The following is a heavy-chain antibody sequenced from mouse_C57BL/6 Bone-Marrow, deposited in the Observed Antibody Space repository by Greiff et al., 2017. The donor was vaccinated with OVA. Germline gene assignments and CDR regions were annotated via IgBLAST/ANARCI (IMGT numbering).Heavy chain of an antibody. CDR3: TRDSYYYGYWYFDV. CDR1: GFTFSSYA. Sequence: DVMLVESGEGLVKPGGSLKLSCAASGFTFSSYAMSWVRQTPEKRLEWVAYISSGGDYIYYADTVKGRFTISRDNARNTLYLQMSSLKSEDTAMYYCTRDSYYYGYWYFDVWGTGTTVTVSS. V-gene: IGHV5-9-1*02. J-gene: IGHJ1*03. CDR2: ISSGGDYI. D-gene: IGHD1-1*01.